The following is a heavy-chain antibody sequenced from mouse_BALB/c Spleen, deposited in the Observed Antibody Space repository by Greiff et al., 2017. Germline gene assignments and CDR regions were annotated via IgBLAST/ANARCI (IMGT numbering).Heavy chain of an antibody. CDR3: ARSGGYDGDWYIDV. CDR1: GFNIKDYY. J-gene: IGHJ1*01. CDR2: IDPENGNT. D-gene: IGHD2-2*01. V-gene: IGHV14-1*02. Sequence: VQLQQSGAELVRPGALVKLSCKASGFNIKDYYMHWVKQRPEQGLEWIGWIDPENGNTIYDPKFQGKASITADTSSNTAYLQLSSLTSEDTAVYYCARSGGYDGDWYIDVWGAGTTVTVSS.